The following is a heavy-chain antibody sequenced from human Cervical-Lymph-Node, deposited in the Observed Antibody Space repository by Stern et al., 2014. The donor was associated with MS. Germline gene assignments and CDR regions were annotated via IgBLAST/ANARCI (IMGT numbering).Heavy chain of an antibody. CDR2: IEPNSGGP. Sequence: QVKLGQSGAEVRKPGASVKVSCKASGYRFSDYYLHWVRQAPGQGPEWMGRIEPNSGGPDYAQKIQGRGTMSSDTSMRTSYMEMNSLRSDDTAVYYCARVPAQQWLVPTASQSPYDCWGQGTLVTVSS. CDR1: GYRFSDYY. V-gene: IGHV1-2*06. CDR3: ARVPAQQWLVPTASQSPYDC. D-gene: IGHD6-19*01. J-gene: IGHJ4*02.